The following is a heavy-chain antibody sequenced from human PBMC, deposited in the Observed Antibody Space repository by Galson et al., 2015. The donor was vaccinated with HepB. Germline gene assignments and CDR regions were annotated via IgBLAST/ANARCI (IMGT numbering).Heavy chain of an antibody. D-gene: IGHD3-10*01. CDR2: VNPKSGVT. CDR1: GYTFTDYY. CDR3: ARGVYGSESFSHWFDP. V-gene: IGHV1-2*02. Sequence: SVKVSCKASGYTFTDYYMHWVRQAPGQGLEWMGWVNPKSGVTKYAQKFQRRVTMTRDPSISTAYLELMRLRSDDTAVYYCARGVYGSESFSHWFDPWGQGTLVTVS. J-gene: IGHJ5*02.